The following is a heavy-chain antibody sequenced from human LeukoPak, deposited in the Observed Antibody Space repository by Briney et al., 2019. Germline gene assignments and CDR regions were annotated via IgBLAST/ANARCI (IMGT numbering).Heavy chain of an antibody. D-gene: IGHD6-13*01. CDR1: GYRLTNNW. J-gene: IGHJ5*02. V-gene: IGHV5-51*01. Sequence: GESLKISCKISGYRLTNNWIGWVRQVPGKGLEWMGLIYPGYSDAKYSPSFQGQVTLSVDTSISTAYLQLGGLRASDTAIYYCVRFALSSSLDHWGQGTLVTVSS. CDR2: IYPGYSDA. CDR3: VRFALSSSLDH.